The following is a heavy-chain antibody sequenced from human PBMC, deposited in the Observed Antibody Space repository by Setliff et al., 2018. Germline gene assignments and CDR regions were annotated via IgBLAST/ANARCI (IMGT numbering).Heavy chain of an antibody. CDR1: GFSFNNFE. D-gene: IGHD3-22*01. CDR2: ISSSGGTI. V-gene: IGHV3-48*03. Sequence: GGSLRLSCAASGFSFNNFEMNWVRQAPGRGLEWVSYISSSGGTIYYADSVKGRFTISRDNAKNSLYLQMNSLRAEDTALYYCASLSRSYYYASGYFSNPFDIWGQGTVVTVS. J-gene: IGHJ3*02. CDR3: ASLSRSYYYASGYFSNPFDI.